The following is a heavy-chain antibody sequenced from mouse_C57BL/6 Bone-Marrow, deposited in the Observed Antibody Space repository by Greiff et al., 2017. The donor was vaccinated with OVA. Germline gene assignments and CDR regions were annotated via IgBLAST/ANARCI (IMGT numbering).Heavy chain of an antibody. D-gene: IGHD4-1*01. Sequence: QVQLKESGAELARPGASVKLSCKASGYTFTSYGISWVKQRTGQGLEWIGEIYPRSGNTYYNEKFKGKATLTADKSSSTAYMELRSLTSEDSAVYFCARSPGTDCWGQGTTLTVSS. J-gene: IGHJ2*01. CDR3: ARSPGTDC. CDR2: IYPRSGNT. V-gene: IGHV1-81*01. CDR1: GYTFTSYG.